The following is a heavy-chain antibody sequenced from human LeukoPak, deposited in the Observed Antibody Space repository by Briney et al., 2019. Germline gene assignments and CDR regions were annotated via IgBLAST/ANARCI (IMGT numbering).Heavy chain of an antibody. D-gene: IGHD6-19*01. CDR2: INSDGST. J-gene: IGHJ4*02. V-gene: IGHV3-74*01. Sequence: GGSLRLSCAASGFTFSIYWMHWVRQAPGKGLVWVSRINSDGSTTYADSVKGRFTISRDNSKNTLYLQMNSLRAEDTAVYYCAKDQQWLVPYYLDYWGQGTLVTVSS. CDR3: AKDQQWLVPYYLDY. CDR1: GFTFSIYW.